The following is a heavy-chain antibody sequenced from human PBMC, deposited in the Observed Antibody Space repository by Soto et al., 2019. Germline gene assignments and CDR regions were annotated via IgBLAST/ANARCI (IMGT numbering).Heavy chain of an antibody. D-gene: IGHD2-15*01. V-gene: IGHV2-5*02. CDR3: AHRPSFCSGGSCYSGFDY. CDR1: GFSLSTSGVG. J-gene: IGHJ4*02. CDR2: IYWDDDK. Sequence: QITLKESGPTLVKPTQTLTLTCTFSGFSLSTSGVGVGWIRQPPGKALEWLALIYWDDDKRYSPSLKSRLTIPKDTPKNPVVLTMTNMDPVDTATYYCAHRPSFCSGGSCYSGFDYWGQGTLVTVSS.